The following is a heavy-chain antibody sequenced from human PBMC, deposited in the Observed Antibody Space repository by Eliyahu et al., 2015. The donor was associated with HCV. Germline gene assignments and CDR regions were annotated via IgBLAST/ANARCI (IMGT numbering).Heavy chain of an antibody. Sequence: EVQLLESGGDVVQPGGSLRLSCVASGFXFXXYVMTWVRQAPGKGLEWVSGTSGSGGIKFYADSVRGRFTISRDNSKNTLYLQMNRLRADDTAVYYCARRGGVDYDGTGYLDNWGQGTLVTVST. CDR3: ARRGGVDYDGTGYLDN. CDR1: GFXFXXYV. D-gene: IGHD3-22*01. CDR2: TSGSGGIK. V-gene: IGHV3-23*01. J-gene: IGHJ4*02.